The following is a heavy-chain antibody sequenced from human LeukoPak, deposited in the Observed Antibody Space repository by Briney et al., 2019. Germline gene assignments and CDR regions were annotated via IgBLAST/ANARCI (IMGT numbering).Heavy chain of an antibody. CDR2: ISSSGSTI. Sequence: GGSLRLSCAASGFTFSDYYISWIRQAPGKGLEWVSYISSSGSTIYYADSVKGRFTISRDNAKNSLYLQMNSLRAEDTAVYYCARTETLWFGELLARPHFDYWGQGTLVTVSS. V-gene: IGHV3-11*01. CDR1: GFTFSDYY. J-gene: IGHJ4*02. D-gene: IGHD3-10*01. CDR3: ARTETLWFGELLARPHFDY.